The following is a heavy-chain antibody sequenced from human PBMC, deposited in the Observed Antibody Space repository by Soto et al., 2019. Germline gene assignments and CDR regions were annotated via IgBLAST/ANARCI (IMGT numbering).Heavy chain of an antibody. Sequence: ASVKVSCKASGYTFTSYGTHWVRQAPGQRLEWMGWINAANGDTKYSPKLQGRVTITRDTSASTAYMELSSLRSEDTAVYYCVRRHVSATGIDWFDPWGQGTLVTVSS. D-gene: IGHD6-13*01. CDR1: GYTFTSYG. CDR2: INAANGDT. V-gene: IGHV1-3*01. CDR3: VRRHVSATGIDWFDP. J-gene: IGHJ5*02.